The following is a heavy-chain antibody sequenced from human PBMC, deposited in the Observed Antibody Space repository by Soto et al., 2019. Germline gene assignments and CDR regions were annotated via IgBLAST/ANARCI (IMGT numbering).Heavy chain of an antibody. J-gene: IGHJ4*02. CDR3: ARDTNGLHY. CDR2: ISTDGSIT. V-gene: IGHV3-74*01. Sequence: GGSLRLSCAASGLIFSNYKMHCVRQAPGKGLVWVSRISTDGSITDYADSVKGRFTVSRDNAKNTLYLQMNSLRVDDTAVYYCARDTNGLHYWGQGTLVTGSS. D-gene: IGHD2-8*01. CDR1: GLIFSNYK.